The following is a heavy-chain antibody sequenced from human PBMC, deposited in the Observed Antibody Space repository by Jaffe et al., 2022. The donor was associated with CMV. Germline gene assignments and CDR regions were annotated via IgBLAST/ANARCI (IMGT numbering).Heavy chain of an antibody. V-gene: IGHV4-59*01. CDR2: IYYSGST. CDR3: ARAPYLSSYSSGWSDAFDI. Sequence: QVQLQESGPGLVKPSETLSLTCTVSGGSISSYYWSWIRQPPGKGLEWIGYIYYSGSTNYNPSLKSRVTISVDTSKNQFSLKLSSVTAADTAVYYCARAPYLSSYSSGWSDAFDIWGQGTMVTVSS. CDR1: GGSISSYY. J-gene: IGHJ3*02. D-gene: IGHD6-19*01.